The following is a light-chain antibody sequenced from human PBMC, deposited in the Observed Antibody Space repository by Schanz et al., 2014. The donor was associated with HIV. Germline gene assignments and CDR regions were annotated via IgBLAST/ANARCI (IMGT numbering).Light chain of an antibody. Sequence: QSVLTQPPSVSGAPGQRVTISCTGSRSNIGAGYDVHWYQQVPGTAPKLLISVNTDRPSGVPDRFSGSKSGTSASLVISALQSEDEADYFCATWNIRLNGPVFGGGTKLTVL. CDR2: VNT. CDR1: RSNIGAGYD. CDR3: ATWNIRLNGPV. V-gene: IGLV1-40*01. J-gene: IGLJ2*01.